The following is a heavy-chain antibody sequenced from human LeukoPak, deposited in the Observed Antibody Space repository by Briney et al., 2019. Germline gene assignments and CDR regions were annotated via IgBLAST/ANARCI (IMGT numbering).Heavy chain of an antibody. V-gene: IGHV3-53*01. CDR3: AKGWEQLVASVFVL. J-gene: IGHJ4*02. CDR1: GFSVSNYY. D-gene: IGHD6-6*01. Sequence: GGSLRLSCAGSGFSVSNYYMSWVRQAPGKGLEWVSLIRDSGETFYADSVKGRFTISRDNSKNTLYLQMNSLRAEDTALYYCAKGWEQLVASVFVLWGQGTLVTVSS. CDR2: IRDSGET.